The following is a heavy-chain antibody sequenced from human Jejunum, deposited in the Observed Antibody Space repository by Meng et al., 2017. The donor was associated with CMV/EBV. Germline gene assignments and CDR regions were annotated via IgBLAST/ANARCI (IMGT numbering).Heavy chain of an antibody. CDR2: ISYDGSNQ. D-gene: IGHD2-2*01. J-gene: IGHJ5*02. CDR1: FSSHA. V-gene: IGHV3-30*18. Sequence: FSSHAMHWVRQVPGKGLDWVAVISYDGSNQYYVDSVKGRFTISRDNSKNTLYLQMNSLRAEDTAVYYCAKEDGSADCTSTRCANWFDPWGQGTLVTVSS. CDR3: AKEDGSADCTSTRCANWFDP.